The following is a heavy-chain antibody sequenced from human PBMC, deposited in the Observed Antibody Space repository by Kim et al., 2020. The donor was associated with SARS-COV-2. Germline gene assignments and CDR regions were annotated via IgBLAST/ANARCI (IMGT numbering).Heavy chain of an antibody. D-gene: IGHD5-18*01. CDR1: GFTVNSNF. Sequence: GGSLRLSCAASGFTVNSNFMTWIRQSPGRGLEWVAVIYSGGSISYGESVKDRFSISRDTFRNRVYLQMNSLKVEDTAVYYCARGMDTAFDSWGQGTLVTV. CDR2: IYSGGSI. CDR3: ARGMDTAFDS. J-gene: IGHJ4*02. V-gene: IGHV3-66*01.